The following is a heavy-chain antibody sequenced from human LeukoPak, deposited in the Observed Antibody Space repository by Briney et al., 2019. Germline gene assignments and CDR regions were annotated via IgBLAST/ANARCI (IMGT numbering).Heavy chain of an antibody. CDR3: ARETFGTSRPSDF. D-gene: IGHD2-2*01. Sequence: EASVKVSCKASGYTFSSYAMHWVRPAPGQGLEWMGWINTGSGYTKYSQRFQGRVTITRDTSARTAYMELSSLRAEDTAVYYCARETFGTSRPSDFWGQGTTVTASS. CDR1: GYTFSSYA. CDR2: INTGSGYT. V-gene: IGHV1-3*04. J-gene: IGHJ6*02.